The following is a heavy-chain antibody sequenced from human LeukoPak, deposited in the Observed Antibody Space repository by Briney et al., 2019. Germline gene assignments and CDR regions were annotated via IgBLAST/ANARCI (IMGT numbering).Heavy chain of an antibody. CDR1: GYTFSSYS. V-gene: IGHV3-21*01. J-gene: IGHJ4*02. CDR2: ISSSSSYI. D-gene: IGHD6-19*01. CDR3: AREWGIAVIDY. Sequence: GGSLTLSCAASGYTFSSYSMNWVRQAPGMGLEWVSSISSSSSYIYYADSVKGRFTISRDNAKNSLYLQMNSLRAEDTAVYYCAREWGIAVIDYWGQGTLVTVSS.